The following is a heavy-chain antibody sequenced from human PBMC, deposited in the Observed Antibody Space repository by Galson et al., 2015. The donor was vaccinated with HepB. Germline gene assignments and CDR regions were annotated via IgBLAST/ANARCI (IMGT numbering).Heavy chain of an antibody. CDR3: ARDLTFYYGSRSLAAGNAFDI. V-gene: IGHV1-18*01. J-gene: IGHJ3*02. CDR2: ISVHNGNT. D-gene: IGHD3-10*01. Sequence: SVKVSCKASGYTFARYGISWVRQAPGQGLEWMAWISVHNGNTNYAQKFQGRVTITADTSTTTTSMELRSLISDDTALYYCARDLTFYYGSRSLAAGNAFDIWGQGTMVTVSS. CDR1: GYTFARYG.